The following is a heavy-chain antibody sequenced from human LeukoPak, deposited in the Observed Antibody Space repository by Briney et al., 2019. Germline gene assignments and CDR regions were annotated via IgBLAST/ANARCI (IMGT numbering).Heavy chain of an antibody. V-gene: IGHV4-4*07. CDR3: AREGGGPRWLDP. D-gene: IGHD6-25*01. CDR2: INNSGST. Sequence: PSETLSLTCTVSGGSISTFYWTWIRQPAGKGLEWIGRINNSGSTNYNPSLRSRVSMSVDRSKNQFSVTLSSAAAADTAVYFCAREGGGPRWLDPWGQGTLVTVSS. J-gene: IGHJ5*02. CDR1: GGSISTFY.